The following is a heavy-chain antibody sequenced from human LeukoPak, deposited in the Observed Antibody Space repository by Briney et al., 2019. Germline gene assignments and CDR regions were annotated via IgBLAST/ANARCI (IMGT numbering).Heavy chain of an antibody. V-gene: IGHV1-8*01. CDR1: VYTFTSYD. CDR3: ASVIAVAVYDAFDI. J-gene: IGHJ3*02. D-gene: IGHD6-19*01. CDR2: MNPNSGNT. Sequence: GASVKVSCKASVYTFTSYDINWVRQATGQGLEWMGWMNPNSGNTGYAQKFQGRVTMTRNTSISTAYMELSSLRSEDTAVYYCASVIAVAVYDAFDIWGQGTMVTVSS.